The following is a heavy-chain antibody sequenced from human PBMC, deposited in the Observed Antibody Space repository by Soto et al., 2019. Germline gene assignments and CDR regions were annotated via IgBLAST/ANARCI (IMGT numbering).Heavy chain of an antibody. CDR1: GGSIINTNW. Sequence: QLQESGPGLVRPSGTLSLTCAVSGGSIINTNWWTWVRQPPVQGLEWTGEIYHTGTTSYIPSLKSRPTISVDKSRNQFSLILTAVTAADTAVYYCASLFGPWGQGTLVTVSS. D-gene: IGHD3-16*01. CDR2: IYHTGTT. V-gene: IGHV4-4*02. J-gene: IGHJ5*02. CDR3: ASLFGP.